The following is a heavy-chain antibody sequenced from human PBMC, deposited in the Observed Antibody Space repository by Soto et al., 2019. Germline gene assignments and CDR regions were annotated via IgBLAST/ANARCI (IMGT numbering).Heavy chain of an antibody. CDR1: GFTFSTSA. Sequence: PGGSLRLSCAASGFTFSTSAMTWVRQAPGKGLEWVSTIGGSGDSTYYTDSVKGRFTISRDNSKNTLYLQMNSLRAEDTAVYYCAKYRLVGSPVFDPWGQGTLVTVSS. V-gene: IGHV3-23*01. CDR2: IGGSGDST. D-gene: IGHD1-26*01. CDR3: AKYRLVGSPVFDP. J-gene: IGHJ5*02.